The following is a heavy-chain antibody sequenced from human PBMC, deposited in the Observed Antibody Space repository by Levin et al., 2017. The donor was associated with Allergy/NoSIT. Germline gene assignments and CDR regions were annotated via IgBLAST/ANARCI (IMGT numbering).Heavy chain of an antibody. D-gene: IGHD3-3*01. Sequence: ASVKVSCKASGYSFNGYYMHWVRQAPGQGLEWMGWINPNSGGTNYAQKFQGRVTMTRDTSISTAYMELSRLKSDDTAVYYCAKSITIFGGVDAGGYYYYGMGVWGQGTTVTVSS. J-gene: IGHJ6*02. CDR3: AKSITIFGGVDAGGYYYYGMGV. V-gene: IGHV1-2*02. CDR2: INPNSGGT. CDR1: GYSFNGYY.